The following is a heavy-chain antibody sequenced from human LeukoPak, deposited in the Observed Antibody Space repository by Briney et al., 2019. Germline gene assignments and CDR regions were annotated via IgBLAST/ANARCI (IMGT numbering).Heavy chain of an antibody. V-gene: IGHV3-21*06. CDR3: ARDPPILTGPYYYYMDV. D-gene: IGHD3-9*01. CDR1: GFTFSSYS. CDR2: ISSSLSYI. J-gene: IGHJ6*03. Sequence: PGGSLRLSCAASGFTFSSYSMNWVRQAPGKGLEWVSSISSSLSYIYYADSVKGRFIISRDSAKNSLYLQMNSLRAEDTAVYYCARDPPILTGPYYYYMDVWGKGTTVTISS.